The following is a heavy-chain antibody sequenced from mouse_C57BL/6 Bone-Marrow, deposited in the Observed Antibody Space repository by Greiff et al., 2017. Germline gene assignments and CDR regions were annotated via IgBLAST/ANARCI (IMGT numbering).Heavy chain of an antibody. CDR3: ANYGNYGGFAY. Sequence: QVQLQQSGAELVRPGTSVKLSCKASGYTFTSYWMHWVKQRPGQGLEWIGVIDPSDSYTNYNQKFKGKATLTVDTSSSTAYMQLSSLTSEDSAVYYCANYGNYGGFAYWGQGTLVTVSA. V-gene: IGHV1-59*01. CDR1: GYTFTSYW. CDR2: IDPSDSYT. D-gene: IGHD2-1*01. J-gene: IGHJ3*01.